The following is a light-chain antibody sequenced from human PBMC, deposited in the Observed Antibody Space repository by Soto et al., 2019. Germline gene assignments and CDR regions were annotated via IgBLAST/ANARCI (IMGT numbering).Light chain of an antibody. CDR3: QHYGGMWT. CDR1: QSISSW. J-gene: IGKJ1*01. V-gene: IGKV1-5*01. Sequence: DDQLTLFSSTPHGSDGDRVPITCRASQSISSWVAWYQQKPGKAPKLLIYDASSLASGVPSRFSGSGFGTEFILTISSLQPDDFATYLCQHYGGMWTFGQGTKVDI. CDR2: DAS.